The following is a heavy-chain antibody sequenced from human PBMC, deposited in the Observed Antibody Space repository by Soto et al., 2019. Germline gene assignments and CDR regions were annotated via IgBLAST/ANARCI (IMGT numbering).Heavy chain of an antibody. V-gene: IGHV1-2*02. CDR3: ARDLAKGGGSAGFDY. J-gene: IGHJ4*02. Sequence: ASVKVSCKASGYTFTVYYMHWVRQAPGQGLEWMGWINPKSGGTMYPQKFQGRVTMTWDTSISTAYMALTRLRSDDTAVYYCARDLAKGGGSAGFDYWGQGALVTVSS. D-gene: IGHD1-26*01. CDR2: INPKSGGT. CDR1: GYTFTVYY.